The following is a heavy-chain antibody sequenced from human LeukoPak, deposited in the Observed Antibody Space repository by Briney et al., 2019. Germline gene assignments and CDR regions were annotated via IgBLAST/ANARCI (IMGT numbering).Heavy chain of an antibody. CDR2: ISSGSSTI. V-gene: IGHV3-48*01. J-gene: IGHJ4*02. D-gene: IGHD3-10*01. Sequence: PGGSLRLSCAASGLTFSSYSMNWVRQAPGKGLEWVSYISSGSSTIYYADSVKGRFTISRDNAKNSLYLQVNSLRAEDTAVYYCARDGSKGFSDAFYFDYWGQGTLVTVAS. CDR1: GLTFSSYS. CDR3: ARDGSKGFSDAFYFDY.